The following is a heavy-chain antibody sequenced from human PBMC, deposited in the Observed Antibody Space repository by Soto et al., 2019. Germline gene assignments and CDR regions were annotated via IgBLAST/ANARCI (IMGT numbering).Heavy chain of an antibody. CDR3: ARRHGARSNVFRSAFPLDF. V-gene: IGHV1-2*02. CDR2: VNPHTGDS. D-gene: IGHD3-3*01. CDR1: GYAFSAYY. J-gene: IGHJ4*01. Sequence: QVQLVQSGAEVKRPGASVKVSCHASGYAFSAYYIHWVRQAPGQGLEWMGWVNPHTGDSKYTEIFKGRVTLTSDTSTNTSYMDLTSLTSADTAVYYCARRHGARSNVFRSAFPLDFWGQGTLVAVSS.